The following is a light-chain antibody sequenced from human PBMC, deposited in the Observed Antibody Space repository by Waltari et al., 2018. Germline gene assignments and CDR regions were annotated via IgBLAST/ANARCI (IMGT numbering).Light chain of an antibody. CDR3: QQYSSAPWT. Sequence: DIVITQSPDSLAVPLGERATINCKSSQSVLYTSNNKNYLAWYQQKPGQPPKLLIYWASTRDSGVPDRFSGSGSGTDFTLTISSLQADDVAVYYCQQYSSAPWTFGQGTKVEIK. CDR1: QSVLYTSNNKNY. V-gene: IGKV4-1*01. J-gene: IGKJ1*01. CDR2: WAS.